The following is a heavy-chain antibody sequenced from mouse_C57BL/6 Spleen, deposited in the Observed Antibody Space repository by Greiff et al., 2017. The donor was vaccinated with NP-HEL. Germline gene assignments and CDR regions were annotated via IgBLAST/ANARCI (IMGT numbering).Heavy chain of an antibody. CDR1: GYTFTSYG. V-gene: IGHV1-81*01. CDR2: IYPRSGNT. Sequence: QVQLKESGAELARPGASVKLSCKASGYTFTSYGISWVKQRTGQGLEWIGEIYPRSGNTYYNEKFKGKATLTADKSSSTAYMELRSLTSEDSAVYFCARHGSRSYFDYWGQGTTLTVSS. CDR3: ARHGSRSYFDY. J-gene: IGHJ2*01. D-gene: IGHD1-1*01.